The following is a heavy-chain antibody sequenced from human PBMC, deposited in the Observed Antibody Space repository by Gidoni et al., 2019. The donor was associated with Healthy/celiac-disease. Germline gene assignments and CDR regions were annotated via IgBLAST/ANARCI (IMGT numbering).Heavy chain of an antibody. D-gene: IGHD1-26*01. V-gene: IGHV3-21*01. J-gene: IGHJ4*02. Sequence: EVQLVESGGGLVKPGGSLRLSCAASGFTFRSYSMNWVRQAPGKGLEWVSSISSSSSYIYYADSVKGRFTISRDNAKNSLYLQMNSLRAEDTAVYYCARAIVGATPAPFEDWGQGTLVTVSS. CDR3: ARAIVGATPAPFED. CDR2: ISSSSSYI. CDR1: GFTFRSYS.